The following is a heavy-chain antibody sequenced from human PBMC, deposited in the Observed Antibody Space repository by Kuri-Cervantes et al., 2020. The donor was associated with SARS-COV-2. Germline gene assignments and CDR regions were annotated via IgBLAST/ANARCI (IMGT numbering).Heavy chain of an antibody. CDR1: GGTFSNYA. Sequence: SVKVSCKASGGTFSNYALSWVRQAPGEGLEWMGGIIPIFGTANYAQKFQGRVTITMDESTSTAYMELSSLRYEDTAVYYCARERDYYGSGYIWGQGTTVTVSS. J-gene: IGHJ3*02. CDR2: IIPIFGTA. CDR3: ARERDYYGSGYI. D-gene: IGHD3-10*01. V-gene: IGHV1-69*05.